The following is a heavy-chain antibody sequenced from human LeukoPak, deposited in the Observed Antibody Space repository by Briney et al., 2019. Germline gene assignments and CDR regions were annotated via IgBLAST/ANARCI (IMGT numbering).Heavy chain of an antibody. CDR3: AKASGGTYYYYMDV. Sequence: PGRSLRLSCAASGFTFDDYAMHWVRQAPGKGLEWVSCINWNSRNIGYADSVKGRFTISRDNAKNPLYLQMNSLRAEDTALYYCAKASGGTYYYYMDVWGKGTTVTVSS. CDR1: GFTFDDYA. D-gene: IGHD3-3*01. J-gene: IGHJ6*03. V-gene: IGHV3-9*01. CDR2: INWNSRNI.